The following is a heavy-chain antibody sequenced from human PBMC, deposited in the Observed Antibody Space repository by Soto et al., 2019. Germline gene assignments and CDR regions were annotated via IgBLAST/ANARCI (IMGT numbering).Heavy chain of an antibody. V-gene: IGHV3-30*18. D-gene: IGHD4-17*01. Sequence: GGSLRLSCAASGFTFSSYGMHWVRQVPGKGLEWVAVISYDGSNKYYADSVKGRFTISRDNSKNTLYLQMNSLRAEDTAVYYCAKDMTTVTTSSGYWGQGTLVTVSS. CDR2: ISYDGSNK. CDR3: AKDMTTVTTSSGY. CDR1: GFTFSSYG. J-gene: IGHJ4*02.